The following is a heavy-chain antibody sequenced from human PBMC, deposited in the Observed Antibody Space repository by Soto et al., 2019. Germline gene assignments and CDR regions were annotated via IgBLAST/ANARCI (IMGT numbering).Heavy chain of an antibody. CDR2: IYYSGST. J-gene: IGHJ4*02. Sequence: SETLSLTCTVSGGSISSGDYYWSWIRQPPGKGLEWIGYIYYSGSTYYNPSLKSRVTISVDTSKNQFSLKLSSVTAADTAVYYCARGSVVAATLIDYRGPGTLVNVSS. V-gene: IGHV4-30-4*01. CDR1: GGSISSGDYY. CDR3: ARGSVVAATLIDY. D-gene: IGHD2-15*01.